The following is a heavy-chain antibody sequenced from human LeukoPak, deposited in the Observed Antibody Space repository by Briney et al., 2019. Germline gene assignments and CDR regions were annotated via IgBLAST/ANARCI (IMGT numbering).Heavy chain of an antibody. CDR2: IYYSGST. V-gene: IGHV4-39*07. J-gene: IGHJ2*01. D-gene: IGHD3-22*01. CDR1: GGSISSSSYY. Sequence: PSETLSLTCTVSGGSISSSSYYWGWIRQPPGKGLEWIGSIYYSGSTYYNPSLKSRVTISVDTSKNQFSLKLSSVTAADTAVYYCARGDSSGYRRSYWYFDLWGRGTLVTVSS. CDR3: ARGDSSGYRRSYWYFDL.